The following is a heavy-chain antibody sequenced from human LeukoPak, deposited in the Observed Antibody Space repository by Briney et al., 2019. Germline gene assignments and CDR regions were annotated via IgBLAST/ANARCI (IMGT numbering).Heavy chain of an antibody. CDR1: GFTFSTYW. CDR3: AKDGGYCSSTSCPGPFDY. V-gene: IGHV3-7*01. J-gene: IGHJ4*02. Sequence: PGGSLRLSCAASGFTFSTYWMSWVRQAPGKGLEWVANIRKDGSDIHYVDSVKGRFTISRDNSKNTLYLQMNSLRAEDTAVYYCAKDGGYCSSTSCPGPFDYWGQGTLVTVSS. CDR2: IRKDGSDI. D-gene: IGHD2-2*01.